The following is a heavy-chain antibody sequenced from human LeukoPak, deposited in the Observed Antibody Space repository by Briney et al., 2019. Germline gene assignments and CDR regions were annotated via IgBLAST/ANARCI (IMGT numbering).Heavy chain of an antibody. CDR3: ARDDTGVIRGIRFHY. V-gene: IGHV4-4*02. D-gene: IGHD3-10*01. CDR1: GASISSGYW. Sequence: SGTLSLTCAVSGASISSGYWWSWVRQPPGKGLEWIGEIYHSGSTNHNPSLKSRVTISVDKSKSQFSLNLSSVTAADTAVYYCARDDTGVIRGIRFHYWGQGTLVSVSS. J-gene: IGHJ4*02. CDR2: IYHSGST.